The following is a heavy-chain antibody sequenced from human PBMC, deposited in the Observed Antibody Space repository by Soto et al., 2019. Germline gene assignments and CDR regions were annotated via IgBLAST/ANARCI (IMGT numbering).Heavy chain of an antibody. CDR2: IYYSGST. V-gene: IGHV4-59*01. J-gene: IGHJ4*02. Sequence: SETLSLTCTVSGGSISSYYWSWIRQPPGKGLEWIGYIYYSGSTNYNPSLKSRVTISVDTSKNQFSLKLSSVTAADTAVYYCARDPGYSGYDYGYYFDHWGQGTLVTVSS. CDR3: ARDPGYSGYDYGYYFDH. CDR1: GGSISSYY. D-gene: IGHD5-12*01.